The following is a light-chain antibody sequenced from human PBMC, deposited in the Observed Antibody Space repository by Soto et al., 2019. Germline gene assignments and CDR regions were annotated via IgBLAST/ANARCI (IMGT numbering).Light chain of an antibody. CDR3: QQSYSNPIT. CDR1: QSISGY. Sequence: DIHMTQSPSSLSASVGDRVTITCRASQSISGYLNWYQQNPGKAPKLLISAASSLQSGVPSRFSGSGSGTAFTLTTSNLQPEDFASYYCQQSYSNPITFGQGTRLEIK. CDR2: AAS. J-gene: IGKJ5*01. V-gene: IGKV1-39*01.